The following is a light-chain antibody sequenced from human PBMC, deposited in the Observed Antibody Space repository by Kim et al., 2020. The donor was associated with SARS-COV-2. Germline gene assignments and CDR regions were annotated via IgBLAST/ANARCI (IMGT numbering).Light chain of an antibody. CDR1: QSISSY. Sequence: ASVGDRVTITCRASQSISSYLNWYQQKPGKAPKLLIYAASSLQSGVPSRFSGSGSGPDFTLTISSLQPEDFATYYCQQSYNTPRTFGQGTKVDIK. J-gene: IGKJ1*01. CDR3: QQSYNTPRT. CDR2: AAS. V-gene: IGKV1-39*01.